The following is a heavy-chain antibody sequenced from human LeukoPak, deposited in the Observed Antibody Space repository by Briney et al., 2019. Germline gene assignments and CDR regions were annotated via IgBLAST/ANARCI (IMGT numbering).Heavy chain of an antibody. CDR3: ARLGVTRPGY. V-gene: IGHV3-11*04. J-gene: IGHJ4*02. CDR2: ISSSGSTV. Sequence: GGSLRLSCVASGLSVSSNYMSWVRQAPGKGLEWVSYISSSGSTVYYADSVKGRFTISRDNAKNSLFLQMNSLRAEDTAVYYCARLGVTRPGYWGQGTLVTVSS. CDR1: GLSVSSNY. D-gene: IGHD3-3*01.